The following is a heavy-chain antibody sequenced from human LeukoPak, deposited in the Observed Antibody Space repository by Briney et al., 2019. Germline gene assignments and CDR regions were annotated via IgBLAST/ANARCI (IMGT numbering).Heavy chain of an antibody. V-gene: IGHV3-23*01. Sequence: GGSLRLSCAASGFTFSTYAMSWVRQAPGKGLEWVSAIGASGVSTYYADSVKGRFTISRDSSKNTLYLQMNSLRAEDTAVYYCAKPKYTSTWPFDYWGQGTLVTVSS. J-gene: IGHJ4*02. D-gene: IGHD6-13*01. CDR3: AKPKYTSTWPFDY. CDR1: GFTFSTYA. CDR2: IGASGVST.